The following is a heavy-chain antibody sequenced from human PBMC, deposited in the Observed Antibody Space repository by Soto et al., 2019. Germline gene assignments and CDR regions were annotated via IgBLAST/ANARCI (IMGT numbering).Heavy chain of an antibody. J-gene: IGHJ5*01. Sequence: QVQLQESGPGLVKPSETLSLICSVSGDSISTYYWSWIRQPPGKGLEWIGYIYYSGSTNYNPSLTSRVTISVATSKNQFSLKLSSVTAADTAVYYCARAPDFGVVVGSHWFDSWGQGTLVTVSS. CDR1: GDSISTYY. CDR2: IYYSGST. V-gene: IGHV4-59*01. CDR3: ARAPDFGVVVGSHWFDS. D-gene: IGHD3-3*01.